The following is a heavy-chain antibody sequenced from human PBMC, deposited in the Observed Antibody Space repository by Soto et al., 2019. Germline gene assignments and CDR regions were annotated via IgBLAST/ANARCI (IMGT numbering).Heavy chain of an antibody. V-gene: IGHV3-7*02. CDR1: GFTFSTYW. CDR2: IKQDGSEE. D-gene: IGHD5-12*01. J-gene: IGHJ4*03. Sequence: EVQLVESGGGLVQPGGSLRLSCAASGFTFSTYWMNWVRQAPGKGLEWVATIKQDGSEEHYVDSVKGRFTISRDNAKKSLQLQVNGLGAEDTGVYFWAVAPGWLIENLGPGTLVTV. CDR3: AVAPGWLIEN.